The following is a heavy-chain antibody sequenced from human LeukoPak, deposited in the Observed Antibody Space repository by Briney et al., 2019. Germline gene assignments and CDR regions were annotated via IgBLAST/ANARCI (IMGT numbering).Heavy chain of an antibody. J-gene: IGHJ6*03. Sequence: GSLRLSCAASGFTFDDYGMSWVRQAPGKGLEWIGEINHSGSTNYNPSLKSRVTISVDTSKNQFSLKLSSVTAADTAVYYCARRYGRYYYYYMDVWGKGTTVTISS. CDR2: INHSGST. CDR1: GFTFDDYG. D-gene: IGHD4-17*01. CDR3: ARRYGRYYYYYMDV. V-gene: IGHV4-34*01.